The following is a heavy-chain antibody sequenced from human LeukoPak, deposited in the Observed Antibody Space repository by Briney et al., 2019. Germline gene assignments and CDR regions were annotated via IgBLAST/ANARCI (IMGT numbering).Heavy chain of an antibody. CDR3: ARELLLSRVLVVASRAFDI. CDR1: GYTFTSYY. D-gene: IGHD3-22*01. CDR2: INPSGGST. V-gene: IGHV1-46*01. Sequence: ASVKVSCKASGYTFTSYYMHWVRQAPGQGLEWMGIINPSGGSTSYAQKFQGRVTMTRDTSTSTVYMELSSLRSEDTAVYYCARELLLSRVLVVASRAFDIWGQGTMVTVSS. J-gene: IGHJ3*02.